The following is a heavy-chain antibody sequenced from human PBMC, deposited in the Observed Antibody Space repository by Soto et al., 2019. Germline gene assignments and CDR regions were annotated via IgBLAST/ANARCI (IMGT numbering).Heavy chain of an antibody. V-gene: IGHV4-59*01. J-gene: IGHJ6*03. CDR2: IYYSGST. D-gene: IGHD4-4*01. CDR1: GGSISSYY. Sequence: QVQLQESGPGLVKPSETLSLTCTVSGGSISSYYWSWIRQPPGKGLEWIGYIYYSGSTNYNPSLKRQVTISVDTSKNHFSLKLSSVTAADTAVYYCARLDYKPAWYYYMDVWGKGTTVTVSS. CDR3: ARLDYKPAWYYYMDV.